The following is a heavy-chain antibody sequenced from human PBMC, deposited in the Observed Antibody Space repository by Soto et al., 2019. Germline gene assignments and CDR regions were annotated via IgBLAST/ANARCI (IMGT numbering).Heavy chain of an antibody. CDR2: VSGSGGTT. V-gene: IGHV3-23*01. Sequence: PEVSRRRSFRASGFTFIVYAISWFVQAPGKGLEWVSVVSGSGGTTHYADSVKGRFTISRDNSKNMLYLQMSSLTAEDTAVYYCAGGPPLYCGTDCYSDYFEYWGQGT. D-gene: IGHD2-21*02. CDR1: GFTFIVYA. CDR3: AGGPPLYCGTDCYSDYFEY. J-gene: IGHJ4*02.